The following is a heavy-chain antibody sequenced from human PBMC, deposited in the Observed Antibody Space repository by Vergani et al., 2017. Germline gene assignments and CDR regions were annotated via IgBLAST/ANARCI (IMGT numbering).Heavy chain of an antibody. D-gene: IGHD3-9*01. Sequence: QVQLVQSGAEVKKPGASVKVSCKASGYTFTGYYMHWVRQAPGQGLEWMGWINPNSGGTNYAQKFQGRVTMTRDTSISTAYMELSRLRSDDTAVYYCARDRDMLTGYPGGMDVWGQGTTVTVSS. CDR1: GYTFTGYY. J-gene: IGHJ6*02. CDR3: ARDRDMLTGYPGGMDV. V-gene: IGHV1-2*02. CDR2: INPNSGGT.